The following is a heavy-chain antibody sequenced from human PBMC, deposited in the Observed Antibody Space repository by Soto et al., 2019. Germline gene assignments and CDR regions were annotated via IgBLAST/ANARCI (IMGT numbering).Heavy chain of an antibody. D-gene: IGHD2-21*02. CDR1: GFTFSSYS. Sequence: EVQLLESGGGLVQPGGSLRLSCAASGFTFSSYSMNWVRQAPGKGLEWVSSISSSSSYIYYADSVKGRFTISRDNAKNSLYLQMNSLRAEDTAVYYCAREPPYCGGDCYSLGGFDYWGQGTLVTVSS. J-gene: IGHJ4*02. CDR3: AREPPYCGGDCYSLGGFDY. V-gene: IGHV3-21*01. CDR2: ISSSSSYI.